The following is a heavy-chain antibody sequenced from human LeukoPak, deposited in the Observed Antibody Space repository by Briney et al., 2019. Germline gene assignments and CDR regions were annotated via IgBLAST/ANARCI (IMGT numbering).Heavy chain of an antibody. CDR2: IIPIYGTA. D-gene: IGHD1-14*01. J-gene: IGHJ4*02. CDR1: GGTFSSYA. Sequence: ASVKVSCKASGGTFSSYAISWVRHAPGQGLEWMGRIIPIYGTANYAQKFQGRVTITTDESTSTAYMELSSLRSEDTAVYYCARDTVITGTTRVWGQGTLVTVSS. V-gene: IGHV1-69*05. CDR3: ARDTVITGTTRV.